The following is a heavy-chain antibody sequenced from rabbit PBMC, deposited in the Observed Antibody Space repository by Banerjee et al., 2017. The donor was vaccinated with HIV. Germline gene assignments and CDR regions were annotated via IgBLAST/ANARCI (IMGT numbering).Heavy chain of an antibody. CDR1: GFSFSSGYD. CDR2: IYFGSSGNT. D-gene: IGHD2-1*01. J-gene: IGHJ2*01. Sequence: QEQLEESGGGLVKPEGSLTLTCTASGFSFSSGYDMCWVRQAPGKGLEWIACIYFGSSGNTWYASWVNGRFTISRSTSLNTVDLKMTSLTAADTATYFCAREYAVYGVVTGAFDPWGPGTLVTVS. V-gene: IGHV1S43*01. CDR3: AREYAVYGVVTGAFDP.